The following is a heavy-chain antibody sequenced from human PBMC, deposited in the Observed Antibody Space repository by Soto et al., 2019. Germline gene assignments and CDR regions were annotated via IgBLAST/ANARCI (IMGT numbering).Heavy chain of an antibody. D-gene: IGHD3-3*01. CDR2: ISYDGSNK. V-gene: IGHV3-30-3*01. CDR3: ARSYDFWSGYYFPYYYYGMDV. J-gene: IGHJ6*02. CDR1: GFTFSSYA. Sequence: PVGSLRLSCAASGFTFSSYAMHWVRQAPGKGLEWVAVISYDGSNKYYADSVKGRFTISRDNSKNTLYLQMNSLRAEDTAVYYCARSYDFWSGYYFPYYYYGMDVWGQGTTVTVSS.